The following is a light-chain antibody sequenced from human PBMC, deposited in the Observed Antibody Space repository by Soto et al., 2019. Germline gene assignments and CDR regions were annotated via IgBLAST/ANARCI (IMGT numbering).Light chain of an antibody. Sequence: QSVLTQPASVSGSPGQSITISCTGTSSDVGGYNYVSWYQQHPGKAPKLMIYDVSNRPSGVSNRFSGSKSGNKASLTISGLQAEDDTDYYCSSYTSSSSLYVFGTGTKVTVL. V-gene: IGLV2-14*01. CDR3: SSYTSSSSLYV. J-gene: IGLJ1*01. CDR1: SSDVGGYNY. CDR2: DVS.